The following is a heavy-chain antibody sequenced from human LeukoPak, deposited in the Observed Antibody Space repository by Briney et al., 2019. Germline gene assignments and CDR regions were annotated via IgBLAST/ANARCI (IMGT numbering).Heavy chain of an antibody. CDR1: GYSFTSYW. J-gene: IGHJ4*02. D-gene: IGHD5-18*01. Sequence: GESLKISCKGSGYSFTSYWIGWVRQMPGKGLEWMGIIYPGDSDTRYSPSFQGQVTISADKSISTAYLQWSSLKASDTAMYYCARQGWDTAMVLAPFDCWGQGTLVTVSS. CDR2: IYPGDSDT. V-gene: IGHV5-51*01. CDR3: ARQGWDTAMVLAPFDC.